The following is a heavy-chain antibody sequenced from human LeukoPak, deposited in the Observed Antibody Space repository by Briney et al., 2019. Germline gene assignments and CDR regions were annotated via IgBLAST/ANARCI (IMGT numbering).Heavy chain of an antibody. Sequence: PSEALSPTCTVSGGSISSSSYYWGWIRQPPGKGLEWIGSIYYSGSTYYNPSLKSRVTISVDTSKNQFSLKLSSVTAADTAVYYCASPRLGEYYFDYWGQGTLVTVSS. J-gene: IGHJ4*02. CDR2: IYYSGST. CDR3: ASPRLGEYYFDY. D-gene: IGHD3-16*01. CDR1: GGSISSSSYY. V-gene: IGHV4-39*01.